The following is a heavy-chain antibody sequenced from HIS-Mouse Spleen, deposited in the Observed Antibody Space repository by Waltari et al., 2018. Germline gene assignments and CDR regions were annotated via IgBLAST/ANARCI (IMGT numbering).Heavy chain of an antibody. CDR1: GFTFSSCS. CDR3: ARVEYSSSSPDY. CDR2: ISSSSSYI. J-gene: IGHJ4*02. V-gene: IGHV3-21*01. Sequence: EVQLVESGGGLVKPGGSLRLSCSASGFTFSSCSMICVRQAPGKGLEWVSSISSSSSYIYYADSVKGRFTISRDNAKNSLYLQMNSLRAEDTAVYYCARVEYSSSSPDYWGQGTLVTVSS. D-gene: IGHD6-6*01.